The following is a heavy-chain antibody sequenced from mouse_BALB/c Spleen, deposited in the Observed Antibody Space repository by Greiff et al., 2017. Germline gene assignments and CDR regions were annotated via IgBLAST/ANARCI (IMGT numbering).Heavy chain of an antibody. CDR2: INPGSGGT. D-gene: IGHD4-1*01. Sequence: VQLQQSGAELVRPGTSVKVSCKASGYAFTNYLIEWVKQRPGQGLEWIGVINPGSGGTNYNEKFKGKATLTADISSSTAYMQLSSLTSDDSAVYFCARSGKTGYFDVWGAGTTVTVSS. V-gene: IGHV1-54*03. J-gene: IGHJ1*01. CDR3: ARSGKTGYFDV. CDR1: GYAFTNYL.